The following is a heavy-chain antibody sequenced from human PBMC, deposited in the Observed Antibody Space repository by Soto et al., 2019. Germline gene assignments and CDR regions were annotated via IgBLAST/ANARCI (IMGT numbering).Heavy chain of an antibody. CDR1: GGTFSSYA. CDR2: IIPIFGTA. CDR3: ARARMVYASVGSPVYYGMDV. J-gene: IGHJ6*02. V-gene: IGHV1-69*13. Sequence: SVKVSCKASGGTFSSYAISWVRQAPGQGLEWMGGIIPIFGTANYAQKVQGRVTITADESTSTAYMELSSLRSEDTAVYYCARARMVYASVGSPVYYGMDVWGQGTTVTVSS. D-gene: IGHD2-8*01.